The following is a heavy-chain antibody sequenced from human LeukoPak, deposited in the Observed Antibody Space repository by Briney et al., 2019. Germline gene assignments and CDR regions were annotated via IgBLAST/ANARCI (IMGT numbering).Heavy chain of an antibody. D-gene: IGHD6-19*01. V-gene: IGHV3-49*04. CDR2: IRIKAYGGTT. J-gene: IGHJ4*02. CDR3: TRDVGIAVAGGQYFDY. CDR1: GFTFGDYA. Sequence: GGSLRLSCTASGFTFGDYAMSWVRQAPGKGLEWVGFIRIKAYGGTTEYAPSVKGRFTISRDDYKSIAYLQMNSLKTEDTAVYYCTRDVGIAVAGGQYFDYWGQGTLVTVSS.